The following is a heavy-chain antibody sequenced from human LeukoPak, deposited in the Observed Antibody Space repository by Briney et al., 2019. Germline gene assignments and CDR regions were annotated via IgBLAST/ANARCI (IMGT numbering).Heavy chain of an antibody. CDR1: GFTFSSYA. Sequence: PGRSLRLSCAASGFTFSSYAMHWVRQAPGKGLEWVAVISYDGGNKYYADSVKGRFTISRDNSKNTLYLQMNSLRAEDTAVYYCASIADDSSDFDCWGQGTLVTVSS. CDR2: ISYDGGNK. V-gene: IGHV3-30*04. J-gene: IGHJ4*02. CDR3: ASIADDSSDFDC. D-gene: IGHD3-22*01.